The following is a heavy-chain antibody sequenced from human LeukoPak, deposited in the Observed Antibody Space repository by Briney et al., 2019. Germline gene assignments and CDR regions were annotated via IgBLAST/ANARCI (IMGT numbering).Heavy chain of an antibody. D-gene: IGHD2-2*02. V-gene: IGHV1-8*03. CDR3: ARQKRYCSSTSCYTGDY. Sequence: ASVKVSCKASGYTFTSYGISWVRQAPGQGLEWMGWMNPNSGNTGYAQKFQGRVTITRNTSISTAYMELSSLRSDDTAVYYCARQKRYCSSTSCYTGDYWGQGTLVTVSS. J-gene: IGHJ4*02. CDR1: GYTFTSYG. CDR2: MNPNSGNT.